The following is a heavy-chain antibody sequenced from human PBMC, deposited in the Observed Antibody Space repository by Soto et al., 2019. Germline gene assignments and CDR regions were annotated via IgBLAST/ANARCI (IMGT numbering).Heavy chain of an antibody. J-gene: IGHJ6*02. CDR3: ARTDCSSTSCYNYYYYGMDV. CDR1: GYSFTKYG. V-gene: IGHV1-3*01. D-gene: IGHD2-2*01. CDR2: INPGNGDT. Sequence: ASVKFYCKTSGYSFTKYGSHLVRQAPGQRLEWMGWINPGNGDTKYSQKFQGRVTITRDTSATTAYMELSSLRSEDSAVFYCARTDCSSTSCYNYYYYGMDVWGQGTTVTVSS.